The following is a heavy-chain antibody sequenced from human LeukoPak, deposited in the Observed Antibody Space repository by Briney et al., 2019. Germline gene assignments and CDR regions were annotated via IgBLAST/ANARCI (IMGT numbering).Heavy chain of an antibody. V-gene: IGHV3-9*01. J-gene: IGHJ3*02. D-gene: IGHD3-10*01. CDR1: GFTFSNFG. Sequence: SLRLSCAASGFTFSNFGMSWVRQAPGKGLEWVSGISWNSGSIGYADSVKGRFTISRDNAKNSLYLQMNSLRAEDTALYYCAKEYGVNDAFDTWGQGTMVTVSS. CDR2: ISWNSGSI. CDR3: AKEYGVNDAFDT.